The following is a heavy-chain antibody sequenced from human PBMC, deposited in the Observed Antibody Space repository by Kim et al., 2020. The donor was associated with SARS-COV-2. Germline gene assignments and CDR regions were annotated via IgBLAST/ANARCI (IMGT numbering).Heavy chain of an antibody. CDR1: GGSFSGYY. CDR3: ARWGALIAAAGANADY. CDR2: INHSGST. Sequence: SETLSLTCAVYGGSFSGYYWSWIRQPPGKGLEWIGEINHSGSTNYNPSLKSRVTISVDTSKNQFSLKLSSVTAADTAVYYCARWGALIAAAGANADYWGQGTLVTVSS. D-gene: IGHD6-13*01. V-gene: IGHV4-34*01. J-gene: IGHJ4*02.